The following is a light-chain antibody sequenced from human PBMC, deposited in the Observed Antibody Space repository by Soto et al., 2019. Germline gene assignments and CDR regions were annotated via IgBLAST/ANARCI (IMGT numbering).Light chain of an antibody. CDR3: QQYNSWPPAA. CDR1: QSIGST. CDR2: GAS. Sequence: EIVMTQSPATLSVSPGERATLSCRASQSIGSTLTWYQRKPGHAPRLLIYGASTRASGVPARFSGSGYGTVFTLTISSLQSEDFAVYYCQQYNSWPPAAFGQGTKLEI. J-gene: IGKJ2*01. V-gene: IGKV3-15*01.